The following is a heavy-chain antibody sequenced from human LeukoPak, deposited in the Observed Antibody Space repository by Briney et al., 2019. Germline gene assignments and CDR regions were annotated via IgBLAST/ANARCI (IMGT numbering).Heavy chain of an antibody. CDR1: GFTFDDYA. J-gene: IGHJ4*02. Sequence: GGSLRLSCAASGFTFDDYAVHWVRQAPGKGLEWVAVISYDGNNKYYADSVKGRFTISRDNSKTTLYLQMNSLRAEDTAVYYCARDLQLYSYGTAADYWGQGTLVTVSS. D-gene: IGHD5-18*01. CDR2: ISYDGNNK. CDR3: ARDLQLYSYGTAADY. V-gene: IGHV3-30-3*01.